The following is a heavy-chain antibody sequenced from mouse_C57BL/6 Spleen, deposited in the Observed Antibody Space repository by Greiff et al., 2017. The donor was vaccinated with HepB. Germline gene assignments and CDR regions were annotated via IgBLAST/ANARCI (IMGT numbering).Heavy chain of an antibody. V-gene: IGHV5-9-1*02. Sequence: DVHLVESGEGLVKPGGSLKLSCAASGFTFSSYAMSWVRQTPEKRLEWVAYISSGGDYIYYADTVKGRFTISRDNARHTLYLQMSSLKSEDTAMSYCTRDRPSYFDVWGTGTTVTVSS. J-gene: IGHJ1*03. CDR2: ISSGGDYI. CDR1: GFTFSSYA. CDR3: TRDRPSYFDV.